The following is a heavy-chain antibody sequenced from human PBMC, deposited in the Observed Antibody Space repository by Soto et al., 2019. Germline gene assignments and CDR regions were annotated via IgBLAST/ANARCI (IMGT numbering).Heavy chain of an antibody. J-gene: IGHJ4*02. V-gene: IGHV4-34*01. CDR1: GGSFSGYY. Sequence: QSQTLSLTCAVYGGSFSGYYWSWIRQPPGKGLEWIGEINHSGSTNYNPSLKSRVTISVDTSKNQFSLKLSSVTAADTAVYYCARGRGITGAFYFDYWGQGTLVIVSS. CDR2: INHSGST. CDR3: ARGRGITGAFYFDY. D-gene: IGHD1-20*01.